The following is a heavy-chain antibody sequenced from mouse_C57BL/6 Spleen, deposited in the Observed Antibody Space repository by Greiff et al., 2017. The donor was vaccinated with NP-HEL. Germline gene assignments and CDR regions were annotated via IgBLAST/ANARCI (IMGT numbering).Heavy chain of an antibody. CDR2: ISYDGSN. D-gene: IGHD2-1*01. Sequence: EVKVEESGPGLVKPSQSLSLTCSVTGYSITSCYYWNWIRQFPGNKLEWMGYISYDGSNNYNPSLKNPISITRDTSKNQFFLKLNSVTTEDTATYYCARVDGNYWYFDVWGTGTTVTVSS. CDR3: ARVDGNYWYFDV. CDR1: GYSITSCYY. J-gene: IGHJ1*03. V-gene: IGHV3-6*01.